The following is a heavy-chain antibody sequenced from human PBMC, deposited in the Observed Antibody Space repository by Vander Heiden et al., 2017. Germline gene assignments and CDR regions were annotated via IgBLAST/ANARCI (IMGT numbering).Heavy chain of an antibody. J-gene: IGHJ4*02. CDR2: INPNSGGT. Sequence: QVQLVQSGAEVKKPGASVNVSCKASGSTFTGYYMPRVRQGPGQGLEWMGWINPNSGGTNDAQKFQGRVTMTRDTSISTAYMELSRLRSDDTAVYYCARGSGHFWSGYYTKMIGKFDYWGQGTLVTVSS. V-gene: IGHV1-2*02. CDR3: ARGSGHFWSGYYTKMIGKFDY. D-gene: IGHD3-3*02. CDR1: GSTFTGYY.